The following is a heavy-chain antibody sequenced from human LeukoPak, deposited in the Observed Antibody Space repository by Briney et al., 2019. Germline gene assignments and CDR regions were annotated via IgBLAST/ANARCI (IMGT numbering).Heavy chain of an antibody. J-gene: IGHJ5*02. CDR3: ARDKAYDYVWGSYRKEVTPPQWFDP. CDR1: GFTFSSYG. Sequence: PGGSLRLSCAASGFTFSSYGMHWVRQAPGKGLEWVAVIWYDGSNKYYADSVKGRFTISRDNSKNTLYLQMNSLRAEDTAVYYCARDKAYDYVWGSYRKEVTPPQWFDPWGQGTLVTVSS. D-gene: IGHD3-16*02. V-gene: IGHV3-33*01. CDR2: IWYDGSNK.